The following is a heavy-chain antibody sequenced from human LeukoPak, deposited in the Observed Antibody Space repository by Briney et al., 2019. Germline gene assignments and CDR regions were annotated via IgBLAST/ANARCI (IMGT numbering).Heavy chain of an antibody. CDR2: IYYSGRT. V-gene: IGHV4-59*01. CDR1: GGSISSYY. Sequence: SETLSLTCTVSGGSISSYYWSWIRQPPGKGLEWIGYIYYSGRTNYNPSLKSRVTISVDTSKNQISLKLSSVTAADTAVYYCARVENSGYDAYFDSWGQGTLVTVSS. CDR3: ARVENSGYDAYFDS. J-gene: IGHJ4*02. D-gene: IGHD5-12*01.